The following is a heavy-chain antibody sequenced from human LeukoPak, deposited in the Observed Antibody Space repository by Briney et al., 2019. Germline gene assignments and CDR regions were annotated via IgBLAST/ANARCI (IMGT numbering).Heavy chain of an antibody. CDR3: AKRGVVIRVFLVGFHKEAYYFDS. D-gene: IGHD3-10*01. Sequence: GGSLRLSCTVSGITLSNYGMSWVRQAPGKGLEWVAGLSGSGGGTNYADSVQGRFTISRDNPKNTLYLQMNSLRAEDTAVYFCAKRGVVIRVFLVGFHKEAYYFDSWGQGALVTVSS. CDR2: LSGSGGGT. J-gene: IGHJ4*02. CDR1: GITLSNYG. V-gene: IGHV3-23*01.